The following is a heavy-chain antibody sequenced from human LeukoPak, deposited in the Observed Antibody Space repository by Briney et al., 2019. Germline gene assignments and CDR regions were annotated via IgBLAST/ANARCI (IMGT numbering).Heavy chain of an antibody. J-gene: IGHJ4*02. V-gene: IGHV4-34*01. CDR3: ARGLDDYGDYERDY. D-gene: IGHD4-17*01. Sequence: SETLSLTCAVYDGSFSGYYWSWIRQPPGKGLEWIGEINHSGSTNYNPSLKSRVTISVDTSKNQFSLKLSSVTAADTAVYYCARGLDDYGDYERDYWGQGTLVTVSS. CDR2: INHSGST. CDR1: DGSFSGYY.